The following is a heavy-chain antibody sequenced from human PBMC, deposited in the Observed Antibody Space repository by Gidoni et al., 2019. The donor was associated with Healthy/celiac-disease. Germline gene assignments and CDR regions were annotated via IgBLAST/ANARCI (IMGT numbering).Heavy chain of an antibody. V-gene: IGHV3-20*04. J-gene: IGHJ4*02. CDR2: INWNGGST. Sequence: EVQLVESGGGVVRPGGSLRLSCSASGFTFDDYGMSWVRQAPGKGLEWVSGINWNGGSTGYADSVKGRFTISRDNAKNSLYLQMNSLRAEDTALYYCARDTRIAAAGTDFDYWGQGTLVTVSS. CDR1: GFTFDDYG. CDR3: ARDTRIAAAGTDFDY. D-gene: IGHD6-13*01.